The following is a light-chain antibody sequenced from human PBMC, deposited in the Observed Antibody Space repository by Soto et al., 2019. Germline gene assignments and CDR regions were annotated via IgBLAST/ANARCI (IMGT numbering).Light chain of an antibody. CDR1: SNDSGGYNY. Sequence: SALTQRASVSGSPGQPITIPCTGTSNDSGGYNYVSWYQQFPGKALKLIMYDVTTRPSARSFRFSGSKSANTAPLTISGLQAEDAAGYHCSSYSSTSTRRLFGAGTKVTVL. CDR2: DVT. J-gene: IGLJ1*01. V-gene: IGLV2-14*03. CDR3: SSYSSTSTRRL.